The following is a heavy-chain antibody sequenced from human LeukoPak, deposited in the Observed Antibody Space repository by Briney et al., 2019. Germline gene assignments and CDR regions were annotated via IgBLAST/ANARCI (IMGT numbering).Heavy chain of an antibody. CDR2: IHPEGNEK. Sequence: PGGSLRLSCAVSGFTFSNFWMSWVRQDPGRGLEWVANIHPEGNEKYHVESVKGRFTISRDNAKNLLFLQMNGLRVEDTAVYYCARGDDFSGDHWGQGTLVTVSS. V-gene: IGHV3-7*04. D-gene: IGHD1-1*01. CDR1: GFTFSNFW. J-gene: IGHJ4*02. CDR3: ARGDDFSGDH.